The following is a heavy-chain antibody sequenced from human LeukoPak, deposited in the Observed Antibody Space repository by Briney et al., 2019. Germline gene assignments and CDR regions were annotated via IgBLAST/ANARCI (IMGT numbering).Heavy chain of an antibody. V-gene: IGHV5-51*01. J-gene: IGHJ4*02. CDR2: IYPGDSAT. CDR1: GYRFATSW. CDR3: ARQLVAARHFDY. D-gene: IGHD6-6*01. Sequence: GESLKISCKGSGYRFATSWLGWVRQMPGKGLEWMGIIYPGDSATRYSPSFQGQVTISADKSINTAYLQLSSLKASDTAMYYCARQLVAARHFDYWGQGTLVSVSS.